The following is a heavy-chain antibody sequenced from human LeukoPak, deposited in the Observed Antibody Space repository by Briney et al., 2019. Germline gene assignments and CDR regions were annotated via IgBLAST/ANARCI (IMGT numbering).Heavy chain of an antibody. Sequence: SETLSLTCAVSGGSISSSIWWSWVRQSPGKGLEWIGEIYHGGNTNYNPSLKSRVTISVDTSKNQFSLKLSSVTAADTAVYYCARGYGSSDYWGQGTLVTVSS. J-gene: IGHJ4*02. CDR2: IYHGGNT. CDR3: ARGYGSSDY. D-gene: IGHD6-13*01. CDR1: GGSISSSIW. V-gene: IGHV4-4*02.